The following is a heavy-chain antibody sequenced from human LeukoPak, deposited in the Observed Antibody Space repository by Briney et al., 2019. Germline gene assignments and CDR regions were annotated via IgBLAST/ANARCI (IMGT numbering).Heavy chain of an antibody. CDR1: GYTFTGYY. CDR2: INPNSGGT. J-gene: IGHJ4*02. CDR3: ARGDSGSYHFDY. Sequence: ASVKVSCKASGYTFTGYYMHWVRQAPGQGLEWMGWINPNSGGTNYAQKFRGRVTMTRDTSISTAYMELSRLRSDDTAVYYCARGDSGSYHFDYWGQGTLVTVSS. V-gene: IGHV1-2*02. D-gene: IGHD1-26*01.